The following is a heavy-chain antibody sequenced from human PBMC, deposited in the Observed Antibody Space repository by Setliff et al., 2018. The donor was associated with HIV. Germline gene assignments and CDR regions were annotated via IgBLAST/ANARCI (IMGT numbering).Heavy chain of an antibody. V-gene: IGHV3-11*01. D-gene: IGHD4-17*01. CDR2: ISRDGNTI. J-gene: IGHJ4*02. CDR1: GFTFSYAW. Sequence: LSCAASGFTFSYAWMSWLRQAPGKGLEWVSYISRDGNTIYYADSVKGRFTISRDNAKNSLYLQLNSLRPEDTAVYYCARDKDEDYGSTSFDYWGQGILVTVSS. CDR3: ARDKDEDYGSTSFDY.